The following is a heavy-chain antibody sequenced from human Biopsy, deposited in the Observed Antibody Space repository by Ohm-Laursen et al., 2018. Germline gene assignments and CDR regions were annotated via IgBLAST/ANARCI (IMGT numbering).Heavy chain of an antibody. V-gene: IGHV4-31*01. D-gene: IGHD3-22*01. CDR2: IFNSANT. CDR1: GGSISSGGSY. CDR3: ARGDYFDSNGYFWFDP. Sequence: SQTLSLTCTVSGGSISSGGSYWSWIRQRPGKGLEGIGYIFNSANTYSNPSLKNLITISGDTSKNQFSLKLNSVTAADTAVYYCARGDYFDSNGYFWFDPWGQGTLVTVSS. J-gene: IGHJ5*02.